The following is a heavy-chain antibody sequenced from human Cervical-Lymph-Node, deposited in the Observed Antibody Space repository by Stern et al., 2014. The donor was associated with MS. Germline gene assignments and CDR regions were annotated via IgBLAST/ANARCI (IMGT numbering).Heavy chain of an antibody. CDR3: ARGGNGIFDY. V-gene: IGHV3-74*02. Sequence: EVQLVQSGGGLVQPGGSLRLSCAASGFTFRSKWMHWVRQAPGKGLVWVSRVDHGGEGTIYADSVKGRFTISRDNAKNTLYLQMNSLRVDDTAVYYCARGGNGIFDYWGQGTLVTVSS. CDR1: GFTFRSKW. J-gene: IGHJ4*02. CDR2: VDHGGEGT. D-gene: IGHD2-8*01.